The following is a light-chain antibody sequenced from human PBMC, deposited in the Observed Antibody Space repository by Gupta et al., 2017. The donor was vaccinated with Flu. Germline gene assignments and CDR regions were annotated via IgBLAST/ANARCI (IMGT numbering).Light chain of an antibody. CDR2: GAS. V-gene: IGKV3-20*01. J-gene: IGKJ5*01. Sequence: EIVLTQSPGTMPLSPGERATLSCRASQSVSSSSLAWYQQKPGQAPRLLIYGASSRATGIPDRFSGSGSETDFTLTISRLEPEDFAVYYCQQYGSSSITFGQGTRLEIK. CDR3: QQYGSSSIT. CDR1: QSVSSSS.